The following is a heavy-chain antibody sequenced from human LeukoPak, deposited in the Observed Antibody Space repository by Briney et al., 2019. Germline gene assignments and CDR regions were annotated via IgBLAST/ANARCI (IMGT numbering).Heavy chain of an antibody. D-gene: IGHD6-13*01. CDR2: IIPIFGTA. CDR1: GGTFSSYA. J-gene: IGHJ6*02. Sequence: SVKVSCKASGGTFSSYAISWVRQAPGQGLEWMGGIIPIFGTANYAQKFQGRVTITADESTSTAYMELSSLRSEDTAVYYCTRGEAAAGHYYYYGMDVWGQGTTVTVSS. V-gene: IGHV1-69*13. CDR3: TRGEAAAGHYYYYGMDV.